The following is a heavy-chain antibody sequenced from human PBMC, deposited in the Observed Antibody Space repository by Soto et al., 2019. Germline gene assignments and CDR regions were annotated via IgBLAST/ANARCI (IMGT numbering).Heavy chain of an antibody. J-gene: IGHJ6*03. Sequence: QVHLQQWGAGLVRPSETLFLTCAVYGGSLNGFQWSWIRQAPGKRLEWIGQIDHGGSANYNPSLKSRVILSVDSSKIQLSLTVTSVTAADSAVYYCARAVPGTDYYYMDVWGKGTTVTVSS. V-gene: IGHV4-34*01. CDR3: ARAVPGTDYYYMDV. CDR1: GGSLNGFQ. D-gene: IGHD1-1*01. CDR2: IDHGGSA.